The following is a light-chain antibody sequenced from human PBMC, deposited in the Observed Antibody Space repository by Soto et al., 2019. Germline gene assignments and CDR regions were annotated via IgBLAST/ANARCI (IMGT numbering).Light chain of an antibody. CDR3: QQSYTAPPT. Sequence: DNQLTQSPSSLSAYLGDRVTITCRASLTTSIYLNWYQHSPGKAPRLLIYAASSLQSGVPSRFCGSGSGTEFTLTISSLQAEDFATYYCQQSYTAPPTIGQGTKVE. CDR1: LTTSIY. J-gene: IGKJ1*01. CDR2: AAS. V-gene: IGKV1-39*01.